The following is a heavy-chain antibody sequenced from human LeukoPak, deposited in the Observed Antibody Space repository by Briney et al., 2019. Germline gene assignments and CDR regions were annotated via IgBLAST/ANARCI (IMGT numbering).Heavy chain of an antibody. Sequence: GESLKISCKGSGYSFTSYWIGWVRQMPGKGLGWMGIIYPGDSDTRYSPSFQGQVTISADKSISTAYLQWSSLKASDTAMYYCARGYCSSTSCYAPYYGMDVWGKGTTVTVSS. CDR1: GYSFTSYW. V-gene: IGHV5-51*01. D-gene: IGHD2-2*01. CDR3: ARGYCSSTSCYAPYYGMDV. CDR2: IYPGDSDT. J-gene: IGHJ6*04.